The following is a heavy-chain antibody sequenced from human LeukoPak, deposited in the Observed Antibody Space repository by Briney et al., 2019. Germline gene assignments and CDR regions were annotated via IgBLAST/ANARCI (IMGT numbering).Heavy chain of an antibody. J-gene: IGHJ4*02. CDR1: GYTFTSYA. CDR2: INAGNGNT. Sequence: ASVKVSCKASGYTFTSYATHWVRQAPGQRLEWMGWINAGNGNTKYSQKFQGRVTITRDTSASTAYMELSSLRSEDTAVYYCARARVIAVAGTLDYWGQGTLVTVSS. D-gene: IGHD6-19*01. CDR3: ARARVIAVAGTLDY. V-gene: IGHV1-3*01.